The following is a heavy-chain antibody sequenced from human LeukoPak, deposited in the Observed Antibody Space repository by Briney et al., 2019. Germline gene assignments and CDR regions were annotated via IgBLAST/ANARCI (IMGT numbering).Heavy chain of an antibody. J-gene: IGHJ4*02. V-gene: IGHV4-34*01. CDR2: INHRGSS. CDR3: ARGQNYDLLTDTYSFDY. CDR1: GGSFSGYY. D-gene: IGHD3-9*01. Sequence: SETLSLTCGVYGGSFSGYYWSWIRQPPGKGLEWIGEINHRGSSNYNPSLKSRVTISVETSKNQFSLKLSSVTAADTAVYYCARGQNYDLLTDTYSFDYWGQGTLVTVSS.